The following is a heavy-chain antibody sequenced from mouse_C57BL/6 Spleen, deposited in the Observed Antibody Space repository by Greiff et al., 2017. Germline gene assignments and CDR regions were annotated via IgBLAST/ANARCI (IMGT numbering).Heavy chain of an antibody. V-gene: IGHV1-26*01. CDR1: GYTFTDYY. J-gene: IGHJ3*01. Sequence: EVQLQQSGPELVKPGASVKISCKASGYTFTDYYMNWVKQSHGKSLEWIGDINPNNGGTSYNQKFKGKATLTVDKSSSTAYMEPRSLTSEDSAVYYCARVYYGNYGGFAYWGQGTLVTVSA. CDR3: ARVYYGNYGGFAY. D-gene: IGHD2-1*01. CDR2: INPNNGGT.